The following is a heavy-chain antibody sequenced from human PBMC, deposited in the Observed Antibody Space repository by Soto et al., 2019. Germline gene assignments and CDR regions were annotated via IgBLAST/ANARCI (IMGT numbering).Heavy chain of an antibody. CDR2: IDHDGPT. CDR1: GFTFSNYW. V-gene: IGHV3-74*01. Sequence: EVQLVESGGGLVQPGGSLRLSCVGSGFTFSNYWMHWVRQAPGKGLEWVSRIDHDGPTDYADSVRGRFTISRDNAENTLYLQMNCLRPEDTAVYYCVRDSHGDYWGQGTLVTVSS. J-gene: IGHJ4*02. CDR3: VRDSHGDY.